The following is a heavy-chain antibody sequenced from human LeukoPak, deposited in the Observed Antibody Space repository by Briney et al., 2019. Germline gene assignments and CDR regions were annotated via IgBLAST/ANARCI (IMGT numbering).Heavy chain of an antibody. D-gene: IGHD6-13*01. V-gene: IGHV3-23*01. CDR1: GFTFCDYA. J-gene: IGHJ6*04. CDR3: AKDATGYSGLDV. CDR2: INSDGINT. Sequence: GGSLRLSCTASGFTFCDYAMSWVRQAPGKGLVWVSRINSDGINTSYADSVKGRFTISRDNSKNTLYLQMNSLRAEDTAVYYCAKDATGYSGLDVWGKGTTVTVSS.